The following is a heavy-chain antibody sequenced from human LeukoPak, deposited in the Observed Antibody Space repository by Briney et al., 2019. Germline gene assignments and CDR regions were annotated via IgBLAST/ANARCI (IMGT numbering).Heavy chain of an antibody. V-gene: IGHV1-18*04. CDR1: GYTFTSYG. D-gene: IGHD6-19*01. CDR2: ISGHNGHT. Sequence: ASVKVSCKASGYTFTSYGINWVRQAPGQGLEWMGWISGHNGHTNYVQKMQGRVTMTTDTSTNTAYMELRNLTSNDTAVYYCARGPGIAVAGVFDYWGQGSLVTVSS. CDR3: ARGPGIAVAGVFDY. J-gene: IGHJ4*02.